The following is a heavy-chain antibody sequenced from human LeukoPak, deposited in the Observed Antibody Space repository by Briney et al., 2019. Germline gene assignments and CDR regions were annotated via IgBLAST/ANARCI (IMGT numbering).Heavy chain of an antibody. Sequence: GGSLRLSCAASGFTFSTYGMHWVRQAPGKGLEWVAFIRYDGNNKDYADSVKGRFSISRDNSKNTLYLQMNSLRAEDTAVYYCAKGGGYSYENYYFYMDVWGKGTTVTVSS. CDR3: AKGGGYSYENYYFYMDV. J-gene: IGHJ6*03. V-gene: IGHV3-30*02. D-gene: IGHD5-18*01. CDR2: IRYDGNNK. CDR1: GFTFSTYG.